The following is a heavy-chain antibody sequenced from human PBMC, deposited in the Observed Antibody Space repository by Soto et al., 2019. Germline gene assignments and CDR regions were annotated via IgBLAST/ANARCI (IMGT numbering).Heavy chain of an antibody. Sequence: QVQLVESGGGVVQPGRSLRLSCAASGFTFSSYAMHWVRQAPGKGLEWVAVISYDGSNKYYVDSVKGRFTISRDNSKNTLYLQMNSLRAEDTAVYYCAREYYGDSTPYYFDYWGQGTLVTVSS. V-gene: IGHV3-30-3*01. CDR1: GFTFSSYA. D-gene: IGHD4-17*01. CDR3: AREYYGDSTPYYFDY. CDR2: ISYDGSNK. J-gene: IGHJ4*02.